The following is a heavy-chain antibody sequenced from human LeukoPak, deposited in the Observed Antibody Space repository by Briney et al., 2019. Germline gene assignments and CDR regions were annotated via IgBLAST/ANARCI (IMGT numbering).Heavy chain of an antibody. D-gene: IGHD5-18*01. J-gene: IGHJ3*02. Sequence: SETLSLTCAVSGGSISSSNWWSWIRQPPGKGLEWIGEIYHSGSTNYNPSLKRRVTIQADKSKTHFSLKLTSVTAADTAVYYCARDRYSYGSDHDAFDIWGQGTMVTVSS. CDR3: ARDRYSYGSDHDAFDI. V-gene: IGHV4-4*02. CDR2: IYHSGST. CDR1: GGSISSSNW.